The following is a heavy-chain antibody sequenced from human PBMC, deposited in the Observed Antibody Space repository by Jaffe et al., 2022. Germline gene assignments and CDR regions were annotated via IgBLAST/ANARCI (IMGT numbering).Heavy chain of an antibody. CDR3: AKALGNYCSSTSCYPQFDY. V-gene: IGHV3-23*01. D-gene: IGHD2-2*01. J-gene: IGHJ4*02. CDR1: GFTFSSYA. Sequence: EVQLLESGGGLVQPGGSLRLSCAASGFTFSSYAMSWVRQAPGKGLEWVSAISGSGGSTYYADSVKGRFTISRDNSKNTLYLQMNSLRAEDTAVYYCAKALGNYCSSTSCYPQFDYWGQGTLVTVSS. CDR2: ISGSGGST.